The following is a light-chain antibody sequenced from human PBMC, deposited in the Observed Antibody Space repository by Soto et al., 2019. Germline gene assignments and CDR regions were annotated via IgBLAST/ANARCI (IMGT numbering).Light chain of an antibody. Sequence: QSVLTQPPSASGTPGQRVTISCSGSNSNIGSNPVNWYQQLPGAAPKLLIYSNNQRPSGVPDRFSGSKSGTSASLAISGLRSEDEADYYCAAWDNSLSVLFGGGTKLTVL. CDR2: SNN. CDR1: NSNIGSNP. J-gene: IGLJ3*02. CDR3: AAWDNSLSVL. V-gene: IGLV1-47*02.